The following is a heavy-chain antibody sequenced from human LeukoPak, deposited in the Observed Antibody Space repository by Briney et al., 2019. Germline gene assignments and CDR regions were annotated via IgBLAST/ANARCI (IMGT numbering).Heavy chain of an antibody. D-gene: IGHD2-15*01. CDR2: INPSGGST. J-gene: IGHJ4*02. CDR1: GYTFTSYY. V-gene: IGHV1-46*01. CDR3: AREYRYCSGGSCYSDSDY. Sequence: ASVKVSCKASGYTFTSYYMHWVRQAPGQGLEWMGIINPSGGSTSYAQKFQGRVTMTRDTTTSTVYMELSSLRSEDTAVYYYAREYRYCSGGSCYSDSDYWGQGTLVTVSS.